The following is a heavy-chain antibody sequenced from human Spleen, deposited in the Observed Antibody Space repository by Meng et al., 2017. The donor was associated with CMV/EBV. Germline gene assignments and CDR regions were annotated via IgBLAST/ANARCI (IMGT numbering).Heavy chain of an antibody. CDR2: ISSSSTL. V-gene: IGHV3-69-1*01. CDR3: AAGLLSGDYPTPYGMDV. CDR1: GFTFSDYY. J-gene: IGHJ6*02. Sequence: GESLKISCAASGFTFSDYYWNWVRLEWVSSISSSSTLYYADSVKGRFTISRDNAKNSLYLQMNNLRAEDTAVYYCAAGLLSGDYPTPYGMDVWGQGTTVTVSS. D-gene: IGHD3-3*01.